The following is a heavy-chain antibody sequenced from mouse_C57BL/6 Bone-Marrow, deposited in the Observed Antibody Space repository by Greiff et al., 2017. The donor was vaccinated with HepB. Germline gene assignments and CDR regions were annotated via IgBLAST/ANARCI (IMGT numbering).Heavy chain of an antibody. V-gene: IGHV14-4*01. D-gene: IGHD1-3*01. J-gene: IGHJ1*03. CDR2: IDPENGDT. CDR3: RRYREDWYFDV. Sequence: EVKLVESGAELVRPGASVKLSCTASGFNIKDDYMHWVKQRPEQGLEWIGWIDPENGDTEYASKFQGKATITADTSSNTAYLQLSSLTSEDTAVYYCRRYREDWYFDVWGTGTTVTVSS. CDR1: GFNIKDDY.